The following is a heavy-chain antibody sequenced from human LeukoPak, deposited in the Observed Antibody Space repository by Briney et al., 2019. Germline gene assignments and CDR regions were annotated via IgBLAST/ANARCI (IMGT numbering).Heavy chain of an antibody. V-gene: IGHV3-53*05. J-gene: IGHJ4*02. Sequence: PGGSLRLSCAASGFTVSSNYISWVRQAPGKGLECVSVIYSGGSTYYADSVKGRFTISRDNSKNTLSLQVNSLRPEDTAVYYCAREDTAVMCDYWGQGTLVTVSS. CDR1: GFTVSSNY. CDR2: IYSGGST. CDR3: AREDTAVMCDY.